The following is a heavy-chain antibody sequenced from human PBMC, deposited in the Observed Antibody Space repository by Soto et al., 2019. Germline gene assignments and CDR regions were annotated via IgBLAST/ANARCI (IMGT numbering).Heavy chain of an antibody. CDR3: ARVLESGIGFDY. D-gene: IGHD1-26*01. J-gene: IGHJ4*02. V-gene: IGHV3-30-3*01. CDR2: ISYDGSNK. Sequence: QVQLVESGGGVVQPGRSLRLSCAASGFTFSSYAMHWVRQAPGKGLEWVAVISYDGSNKYYADSVKGRFTISRDNSKNTLYLQMNSLRAEDMAVYYCARVLESGIGFDYWGQGTLVTVSS. CDR1: GFTFSSYA.